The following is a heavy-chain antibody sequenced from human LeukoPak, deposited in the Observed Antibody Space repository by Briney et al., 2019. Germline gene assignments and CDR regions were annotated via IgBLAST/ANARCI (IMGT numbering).Heavy chain of an antibody. V-gene: IGHV1-69*04. CDR1: GGTFSSYA. CDR3: ASTYSNYVMGIETTYYYGMDV. D-gene: IGHD4-11*01. Sequence: SVKVSCKASGGTFSSYAISWVRQAPGQGLEWMGRIIPILGIANYAQKFQGRVTITADKSTSTAYMELSSLRSEDTAVYYCASTYSNYVMGIETTYYYGMDVWGQGTTVTVSS. J-gene: IGHJ6*02. CDR2: IIPILGIA.